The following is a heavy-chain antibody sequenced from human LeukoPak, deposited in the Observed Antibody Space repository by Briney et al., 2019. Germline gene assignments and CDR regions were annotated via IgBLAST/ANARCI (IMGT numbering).Heavy chain of an antibody. Sequence: SETLSLTCTVSGGSISSSSYYWGWIRQPPGKGLEWIGSIYYSGSTYYNPSLKSRVTISVDTSKNQFSLKLSSVTAADTAVYYCASLTFPYSSGWYPGNWFDPWGQGTLVTVSS. CDR2: IYYSGST. CDR3: ASLTFPYSSGWYPGNWFDP. V-gene: IGHV4-39*01. J-gene: IGHJ5*02. D-gene: IGHD6-19*01. CDR1: GGSISSSSYY.